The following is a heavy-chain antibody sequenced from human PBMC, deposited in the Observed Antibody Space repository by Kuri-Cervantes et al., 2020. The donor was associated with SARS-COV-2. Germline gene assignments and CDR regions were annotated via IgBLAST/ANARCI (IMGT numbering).Heavy chain of an antibody. CDR2: ISGSGGST. V-gene: IGHV3-23*01. CDR3: AKDLEDIVVVPAVGFDY. CDR1: GFTFSSYA. J-gene: IGHJ4*02. D-gene: IGHD2-2*01. Sequence: GESLKISCAASGFTFSSYAMSWVRQAPGKGLEWVSAISGSGGSTYYADSVKGRFTISRDNSKNTLYLQMNSLRAEDTAVYYCAKDLEDIVVVPAVGFDYWGQGTLVTVSS.